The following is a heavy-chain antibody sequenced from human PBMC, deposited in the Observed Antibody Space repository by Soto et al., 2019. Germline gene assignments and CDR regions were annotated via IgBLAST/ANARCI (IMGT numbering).Heavy chain of an antibody. CDR3: ASVHDILMGYWEPPYYYYGMDV. D-gene: IGHD3-9*01. V-gene: IGHV3-30-3*01. J-gene: IGHJ6*02. CDR1: NFTFNVYA. Sequence: GSLRLSCAASNFTFNVYAMHWVRQPPGKGLEWVALISHDGNNKYYADSVRGRFTISRDNSKNTLYLQMNSLRPEDTAVYYCASVHDILMGYWEPPYYYYGMDVWGQGTTVTVSS. CDR2: ISHDGNNK.